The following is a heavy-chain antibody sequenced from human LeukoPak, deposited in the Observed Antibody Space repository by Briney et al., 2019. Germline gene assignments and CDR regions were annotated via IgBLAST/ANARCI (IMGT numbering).Heavy chain of an antibody. CDR2: ISYDGSNK. J-gene: IGHJ5*02. CDR3: AKEATVTPGNVNWFDP. V-gene: IGHV3-30*18. D-gene: IGHD4-17*01. Sequence: PGGSLRLSCAASGFTFSSYGMHWVRQAPGKGLEWVAVISYDGSNKYYADSVKGRFTISRDNSKNTLYLQMNSLRAEDTAVYYCAKEATVTPGNVNWFDPWGQGTLVTVSS. CDR1: GFTFSSYG.